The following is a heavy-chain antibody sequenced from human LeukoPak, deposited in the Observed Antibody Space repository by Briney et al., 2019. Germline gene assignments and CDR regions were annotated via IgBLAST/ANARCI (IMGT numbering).Heavy chain of an antibody. J-gene: IGHJ4*02. D-gene: IGHD5-12*01. CDR2: INHSGST. V-gene: IGHV4-34*01. Sequence: PSETLSLTCAVYGGSFSGYYWSWIRQPPGKGLEWIGEINHSGSTNYNPSLKSRVTISVDTSKNQFSLKLSSVTAADTAVYYCARGEWLRSSPIYWGQGTLVTVSS. CDR1: GGSFSGYY. CDR3: ARGEWLRSSPIY.